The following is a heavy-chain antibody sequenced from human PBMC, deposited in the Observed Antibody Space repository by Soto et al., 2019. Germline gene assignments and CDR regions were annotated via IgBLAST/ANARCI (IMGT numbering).Heavy chain of an antibody. CDR1: GGSISSYY. V-gene: IGHV4-59*01. CDR2: IYSTPTT. Sequence: PSETLSLACTVSGGSISSYYSSWIRQPPEKGLEWIGYIYSTPTTNYHPSLKLRFTISVDTSKNQFPLKLSSVTAADTPVYYCARDRPMKGFEPWGQGTLVTVSS. CDR3: ARDRPMKGFEP. D-gene: IGHD3-22*01. J-gene: IGHJ5*02.